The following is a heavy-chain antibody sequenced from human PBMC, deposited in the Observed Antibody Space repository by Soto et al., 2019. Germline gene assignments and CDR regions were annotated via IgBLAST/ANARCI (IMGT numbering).Heavy chain of an antibody. V-gene: IGHV3-74*01. D-gene: IGHD1-26*01. J-gene: IGHJ4*02. CDR1: GFTFSSNW. CDR3: TRTTIGYYQAH. Sequence: GGSLRLSSAASGFTFSSNWMHWVRQAPGKGLVWVSRINSDGTTTNYADSVKGRFTISRDNAKNTLYLQMNSLRAEDTAVYYCTRTTIGYYQAHWGQGTLVTVSS. CDR2: INSDGTTT.